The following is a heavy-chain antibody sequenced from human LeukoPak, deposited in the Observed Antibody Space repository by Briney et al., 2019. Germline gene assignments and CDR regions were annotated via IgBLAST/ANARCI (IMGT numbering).Heavy chain of an antibody. J-gene: IGHJ4*02. CDR1: GGTFSSYA. CDR3: ARGDLDRYCSSTSCLKYFDY. V-gene: IGHV1-69*05. CDR2: IIPIFGTA. Sequence: ASVKVSCKASGGTFSSYAISWVRQAPGQGLEWMGGIIPIFGTANYAQKFQGRVTITTDESTSTAYMELSSLRSEDTAVYYCARGDLDRYCSSTSCLKYFDYWGQGTLVTVYS. D-gene: IGHD2-2*01.